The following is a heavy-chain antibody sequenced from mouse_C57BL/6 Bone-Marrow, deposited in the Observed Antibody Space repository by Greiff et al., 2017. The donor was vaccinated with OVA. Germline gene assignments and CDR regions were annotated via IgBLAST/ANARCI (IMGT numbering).Heavy chain of an antibody. CDR1: GFTFTDYY. CDR3: ARSFYSNYVDYYAMDY. V-gene: IGHV7-3*01. D-gene: IGHD2-5*01. Sequence: EVKLMESGGGLVQPGGSLSLSCAASGFTFTDYYMSWVRQPPGKALEWLGFIRNKANGYTTEYSASVKGRFTISRDNSQSILYLQMNALRAEDSATYYCARSFYSNYVDYYAMDYWGQGTSVTVSS. J-gene: IGHJ4*01. CDR2: IRNKANGYTT.